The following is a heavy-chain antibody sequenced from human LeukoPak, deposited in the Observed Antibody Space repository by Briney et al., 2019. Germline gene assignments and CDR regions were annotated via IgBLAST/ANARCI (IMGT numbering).Heavy chain of an antibody. Sequence: GGSLRLSCAASGFTFSSYAMHWVRQAPGKGLVWVSLINSGGSTTSYADSVKGRFTISRDNAKNTLYLQMNSLRAEDTAVYYCAKEDCSSTSCQGVDYWGQGTLVTVSS. CDR1: GFTFSSYA. CDR3: AKEDCSSTSCQGVDY. CDR2: INSGGSTT. D-gene: IGHD2-2*01. J-gene: IGHJ4*02. V-gene: IGHV3-74*01.